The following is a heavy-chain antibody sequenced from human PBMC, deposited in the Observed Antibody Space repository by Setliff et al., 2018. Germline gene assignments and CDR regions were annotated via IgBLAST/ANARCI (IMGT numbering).Heavy chain of an antibody. CDR3: ARRGERFFNWFDP. J-gene: IGHJ5*02. D-gene: IGHD2-21*01. Sequence: GESLKISCKGSGYSFTDYWIAWVRQTPGKGLEWMGTIYPGNADTRYSPSFQGQVTISTDTSINTAFLQWNNLKASDTAVYYCARRGERFFNWFDPWRQGTLVTVSS. CDR2: IYPGNADT. CDR1: GYSFTDYW. V-gene: IGHV5-51*01.